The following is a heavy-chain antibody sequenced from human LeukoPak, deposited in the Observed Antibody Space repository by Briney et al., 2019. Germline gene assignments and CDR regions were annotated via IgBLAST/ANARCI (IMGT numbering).Heavy chain of an antibody. V-gene: IGHV1-58*01. CDR2: IVVGSGNT. CDR1: GFTFTSSA. CDR3: AADSVVVTAISAFDI. Sequence: SVKVSCKASGFTFTSSAVQWVRQARGQRLEWIGLIVVGSGNTNYAQKFQERVTITRDMSTSTAYMELSSLRSEDTAVYYCAADSVVVTAISAFDIWGQGTMVTVSS. D-gene: IGHD2-21*02. J-gene: IGHJ3*02.